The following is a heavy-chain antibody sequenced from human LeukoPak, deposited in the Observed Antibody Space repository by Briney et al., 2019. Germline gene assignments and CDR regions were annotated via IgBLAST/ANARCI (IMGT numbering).Heavy chain of an antibody. V-gene: IGHV3-23*01. D-gene: IGHD1-26*01. J-gene: IGHJ4*02. CDR3: AKKAQYNGNYPLDY. CDR1: GFTFTSYS. Sequence: GGSLRLSCAASGFTFTSYSMNWVRQAPGKGLEWVSTISGGGGSTYYADSVKGRFTISRDNSKNTLYLQVNSLRAEYTALYFCAKKAQYNGNYPLDYWGRGTLVTVSS. CDR2: ISGGGGST.